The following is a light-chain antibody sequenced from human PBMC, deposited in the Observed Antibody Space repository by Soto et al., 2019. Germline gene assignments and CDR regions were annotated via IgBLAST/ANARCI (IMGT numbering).Light chain of an antibody. CDR1: QSISSY. Sequence: DIQMTQSPSSLSASVGDRVTITCRASQSISSYLNWYQQKPGKAPKLLIYAASSLQSGVPSRFSGSGSVTDVTLNISSLQPEDFATYYCQQSYSTPPLTFCGGTKVEIK. CDR3: QQSYSTPPLT. CDR2: AAS. J-gene: IGKJ4*01. V-gene: IGKV1-39*01.